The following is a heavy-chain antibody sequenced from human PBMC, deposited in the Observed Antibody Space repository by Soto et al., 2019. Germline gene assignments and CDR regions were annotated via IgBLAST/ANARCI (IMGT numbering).Heavy chain of an antibody. CDR3: ARDRGPSSGYYPYWFDP. V-gene: IGHV1-69*12. CDR2: IIPIFGTA. J-gene: IGHJ5*02. CDR1: GGTFSSYA. Sequence: QVQLVQSGAEVKKPGSSVKVSCKASGGTFSSYAISWVRQAPGQGLEWMGEIIPIFGTANYAQKFQGRVTITADESTSTAYMELSSLRSEYTAVYYSARDRGPSSGYYPYWFDPWGQGTLVTVSS. D-gene: IGHD3-22*01.